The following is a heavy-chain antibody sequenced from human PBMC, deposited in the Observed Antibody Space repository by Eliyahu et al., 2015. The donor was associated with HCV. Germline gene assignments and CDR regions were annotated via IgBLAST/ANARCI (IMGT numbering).Heavy chain of an antibody. CDR1: GGSIXSSTYY. V-gene: IGHV4-39*01. D-gene: IGHD4-17*01. Sequence: QLQLQESGPGLVKPSETLSLTCTVSGGSIXSSTYYWGWXRQPPGKGLEWIGSIYYSGSTYYNPSLKSRVTISVDTXKNQFSLKLSSVTAADTAVYYCARAYGDYEATFDIWGQGTMVTISS. CDR3: ARAYGDYEATFDI. CDR2: IYYSGST. J-gene: IGHJ3*02.